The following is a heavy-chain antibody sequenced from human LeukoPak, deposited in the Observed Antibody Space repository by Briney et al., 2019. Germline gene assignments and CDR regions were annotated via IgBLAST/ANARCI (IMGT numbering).Heavy chain of an antibody. CDR3: ARDQSGFGELIPNWFDP. V-gene: IGHV4-30-4*01. CDR1: GGSISSGDYY. D-gene: IGHD3-10*01. J-gene: IGHJ5*02. Sequence: PSQTLSLTCTVSGGSISSGDYYWSWIRQPPGKGLEWIGYIYYSGSTYYNPSLKSRVTISVDTSKNQFSLKLSSVTAADTAVYYCARDQSGFGELIPNWFDPWGQGTLVTVSS. CDR2: IYYSGST.